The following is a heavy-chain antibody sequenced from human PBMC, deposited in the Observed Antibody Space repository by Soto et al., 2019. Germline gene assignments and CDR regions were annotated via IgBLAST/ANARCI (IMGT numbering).Heavy chain of an antibody. D-gene: IGHD1-26*01. V-gene: IGHV1-2*04. CDR1: GYTFTGYY. CDR2: INPNSGGT. J-gene: IGHJ6*02. Sequence: ASVQVSCKASGYTFTGYYMHWVRQAPGQGLEWMGWINPNSGGTNYAQKCLGWVTMTWDTSISIAYMELSRLRSDVTAVYYCAREGIVGAHDVWGQGTTVTVSS. CDR3: AREGIVGAHDV.